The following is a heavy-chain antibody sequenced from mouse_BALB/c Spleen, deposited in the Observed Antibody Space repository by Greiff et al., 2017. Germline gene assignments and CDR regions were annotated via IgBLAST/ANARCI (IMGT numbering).Heavy chain of an antibody. CDR1: GFSLTSYG. CDR2: IWAGGST. Sequence: VKLQESGPGLVAPSQSLSITCTVSGFSLTSYGVHWVRQPPGKGLEWLGVIWAGGSTNYNSALMSRLSISKDNSKSQVFLKMNSLQTDDTAMYYCARGLYDYEAYWGQGTLVTVSA. J-gene: IGHJ3*01. D-gene: IGHD2-4*01. CDR3: ARGLYDYEAY. V-gene: IGHV2-9*02.